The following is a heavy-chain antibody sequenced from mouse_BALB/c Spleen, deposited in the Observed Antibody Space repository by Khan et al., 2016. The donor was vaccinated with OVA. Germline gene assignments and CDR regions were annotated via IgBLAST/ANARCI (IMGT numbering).Heavy chain of an antibody. CDR1: GHTFTKYG. CDR2: INTYTGEP. V-gene: IGHV9-1*02. J-gene: IGHJ4*01. CDR3: ARPPYFSCVMDN. D-gene: IGHD2-10*01. Sequence: QIQLVQSGPELKKPGETVKISCKASGHTFTKYGMNWVKQAPGKGLKWMGWINTYTGEPTYADDFNGRFAFSLETSASTAYLQINNLKNEDMATYFCARPPYFSCVMDNWGQGTSVTVSS.